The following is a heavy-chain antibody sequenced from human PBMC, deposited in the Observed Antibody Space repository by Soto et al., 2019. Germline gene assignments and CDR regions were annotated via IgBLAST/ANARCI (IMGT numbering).Heavy chain of an antibody. CDR1: GGSISRGGYY. V-gene: IGHV4-31*03. CDR2: IYYSGST. J-gene: IGHJ3*02. Sequence: QVQLQESGPGLVKPSQTLSLTCTVSGGSISRGGYYCSWIRQHPGKCLEWIGYIYYSGSTYYNPFLKSRVTISVDTSKNQFSLKLSSVTAAVTALYYCARALYSYAPDAFDIWGQWTMDTVAS. D-gene: IGHD5-18*01. CDR3: ARALYSYAPDAFDI.